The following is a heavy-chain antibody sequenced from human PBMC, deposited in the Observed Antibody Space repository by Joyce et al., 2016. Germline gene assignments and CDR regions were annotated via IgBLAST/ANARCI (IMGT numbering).Heavy chain of an antibody. CDR2: SYHSGNT. CDR3: ARNMVMSPATTGFGDHYGLDV. Sequence: QVQLQESGPGLLKPSGTLSLTCDVSGGSISSINWWSWVRQSPGKGLEWIGESYHSGNTNYNPSLKSRVSMSVDTSKNHFSLRLNAVTAADTAVYYCARNMVMSPATTGFGDHYGLDVWGQGTTVTVSS. CDR1: GGSISSINW. V-gene: IGHV4-4*02. J-gene: IGHJ6*02. D-gene: IGHD1-26*01.